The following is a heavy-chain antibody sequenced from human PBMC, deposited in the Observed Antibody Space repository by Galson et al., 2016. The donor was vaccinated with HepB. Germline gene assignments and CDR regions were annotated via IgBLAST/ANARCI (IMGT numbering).Heavy chain of an antibody. D-gene: IGHD6-19*01. Sequence: SGHPFSSYAIRWVRQAPGHGLEWMGWISTKNGNTNYVQKLQGRVTMTTDTSSSTAYMELRSLTTDDTAVYYCAREPGYSSGWDHSFHYSYGMDVWGQGTAVTVSS. CDR1: GHPFSSYA. CDR3: AREPGYSSGWDHSFHYSYGMDV. J-gene: IGHJ6*02. V-gene: IGHV1-18*01. CDR2: ISTKNGNT.